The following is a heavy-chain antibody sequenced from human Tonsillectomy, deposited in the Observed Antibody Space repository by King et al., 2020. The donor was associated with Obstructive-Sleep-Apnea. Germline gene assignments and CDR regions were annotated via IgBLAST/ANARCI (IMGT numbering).Heavy chain of an antibody. CDR2: IFTRKDFS. V-gene: IGHV3-48*01. Sequence: VQLVDSGGGWVQPGRSLRLSCAASGFNFGDYSMHWVRQRPGEGLEYISDIFTRKDFSSDAYSVRGLYTVPRDSPKNLLYLQMGSLRADDTAMYYCARDHKWAFDYWGQGIMVTVSS. D-gene: IGHD1-26*01. CDR1: GFNFGDYS. J-gene: IGHJ4*02. CDR3: ARDHKWAFDY.